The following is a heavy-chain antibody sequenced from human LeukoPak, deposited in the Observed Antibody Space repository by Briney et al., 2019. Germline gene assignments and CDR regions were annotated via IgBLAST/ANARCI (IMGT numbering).Heavy chain of an antibody. D-gene: IGHD1-1*01. CDR1: GFTFSSYA. CDR3: AGRDTTGYIPREWDYWYIDL. V-gene: IGHV3-30*04. J-gene: IGHJ2*01. Sequence: GGSLRLSCAASGFTFSSYAMHWVRQAPGKGLEWVAVISYDGSNKYYADSVKGRFTISRDNSKNTLYLQMNSLRAEDTAVYYCAGRDTTGYIPREWDYWYIDLWGRGTLVSVSS. CDR2: ISYDGSNK.